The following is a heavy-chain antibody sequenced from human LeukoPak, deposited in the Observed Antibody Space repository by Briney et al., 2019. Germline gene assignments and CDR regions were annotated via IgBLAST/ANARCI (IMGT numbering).Heavy chain of an antibody. CDR1: GGTFSSYA. CDR2: IIPIFGTA. Sequence: ASVKVSCKASGGTFSSYAISWVRQAPGQGLEWMGGIIPIFGTANYAQKFQGRVTITTDESTSTAYMELSSLRSEDTAVYYCARGSSSWSNSFDYWGQGTLVTVSS. D-gene: IGHD6-13*01. CDR3: ARGSSSWSNSFDY. V-gene: IGHV1-69*05. J-gene: IGHJ4*02.